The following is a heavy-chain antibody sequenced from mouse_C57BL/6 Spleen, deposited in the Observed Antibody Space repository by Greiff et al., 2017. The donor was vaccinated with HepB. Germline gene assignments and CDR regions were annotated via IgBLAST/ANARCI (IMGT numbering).Heavy chain of an antibody. CDR3: ARDYYGSSYAWCAY. CDR2: INPNNGGT. CDR1: GYTFTDYY. D-gene: IGHD1-1*01. V-gene: IGHV1-26*01. Sequence: EVQLQQSGPELVKPGASVKISCKASGYTFTDYYMNWVKQSHGKSLEWIGDINPNNGGTSYNQKFKGKATLTVDKSSSTAYMELRSLTSEDSAVYYCARDYYGSSYAWCAYWVQGTLVTVSA. J-gene: IGHJ3*01.